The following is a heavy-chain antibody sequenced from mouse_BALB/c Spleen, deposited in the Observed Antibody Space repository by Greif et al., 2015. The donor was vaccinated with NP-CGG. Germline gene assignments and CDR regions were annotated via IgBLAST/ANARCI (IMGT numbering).Heavy chain of an antibody. CDR1: GFTFSSYG. D-gene: IGHD3-2*02. V-gene: IGHV5-6-3*01. CDR2: INSNGGST. J-gene: IGHJ4*01. Sequence: EVKLVESGGGLVQPGGSLKLSCAASGFTFSSYGMSWVRQTPDKRLELVATINSNGGSTYYPDSVKGRFTISRDNAKNTLYLQMSSLKSEDTAMYYCARVGYGYAMDYWGQGTSVTVSS. CDR3: ARVGYGYAMDY.